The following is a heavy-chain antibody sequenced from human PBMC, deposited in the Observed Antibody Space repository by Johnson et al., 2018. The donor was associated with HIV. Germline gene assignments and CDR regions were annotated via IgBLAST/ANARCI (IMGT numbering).Heavy chain of an antibody. V-gene: IGHV3-66*01. CDR1: GFIVSSNY. D-gene: IGHD2-21*01. J-gene: IGHJ3*02. CDR2: IYSSGST. CDR3: AKDLEHILTAAFDI. Sequence: VQLVESGGGLVQPGGSLRLSCAASGFIVSSNYMNWVRQAPGKGLEWVSVIYSSGSTYYADSVKGRFTISRDNSKNTLYLQMNSLRAEDTAVYYCAKDLEHILTAAFDIWGQWTMVTFSS.